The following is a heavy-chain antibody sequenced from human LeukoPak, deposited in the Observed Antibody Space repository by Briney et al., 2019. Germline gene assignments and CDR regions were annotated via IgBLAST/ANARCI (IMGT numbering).Heavy chain of an antibody. Sequence: SQTLSLTCAISGDSVSSDSAAWTWIGQSPSRGLEWLGRTYYRSKWYNDYALSVKSRITIKPDTSKNQFSLQLNSVTPEDTAVYYCARGYNYGFDYWGQGTLVTVSS. CDR3: ARGYNYGFDY. CDR1: GDSVSSDSAA. CDR2: TYYRSKWYN. V-gene: IGHV6-1*01. J-gene: IGHJ4*02. D-gene: IGHD5-18*01.